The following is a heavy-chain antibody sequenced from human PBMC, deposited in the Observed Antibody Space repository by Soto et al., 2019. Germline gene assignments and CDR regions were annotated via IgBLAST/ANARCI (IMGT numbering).Heavy chain of an antibody. CDR1: GGTFSSYT. D-gene: IGHD1-26*01. CDR2: IIPILGIA. J-gene: IGHJ4*02. CDR3: VREVGDGYKSIY. Sequence: QVQLVQSGAEVKKPGSSVKVSCKASGGTFSSYTISWVRQAPGQGLEWMGRIIPILGIANYAQKFQGRVTITAEKSTSTAYMELSSLRSEDTAVYYCVREVGDGYKSIYWGQGTLVTVSS. V-gene: IGHV1-69*02.